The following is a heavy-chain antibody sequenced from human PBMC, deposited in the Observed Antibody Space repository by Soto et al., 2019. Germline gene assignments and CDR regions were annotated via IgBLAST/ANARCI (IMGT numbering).Heavy chain of an antibody. CDR1: GGTFSSYA. D-gene: IGHD2-21*02. CDR2: IIPIFGTA. CDR3: ASLVGPAYCGGDCYSTIPFDY. V-gene: IGHV1-69*12. Sequence: QVQLVQSGAEVKKPGSSVKVSCKASGGTFSSYAISWVRQAPGQGLEWMGGIIPIFGTANYAQKFQGRVTITADESTSTAYMELSSLRSEDTAVYYCASLVGPAYCGGDCYSTIPFDYWGQGTLVTVSS. J-gene: IGHJ4*02.